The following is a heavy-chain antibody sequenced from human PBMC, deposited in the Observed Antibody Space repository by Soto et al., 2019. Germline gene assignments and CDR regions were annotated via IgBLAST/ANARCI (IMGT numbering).Heavy chain of an antibody. CDR2: IYSGGST. CDR1: GFTVSSNY. D-gene: IGHD3-3*01. J-gene: IGHJ6*02. V-gene: IGHV3-53*01. CDR3: ARDSRSFTIFGVVRDYGMDV. Sequence: QSGGSLRLSCAASGFTVSSNYMSWVRQAPGKGLEWVSVIYSGGSTYYADSVKGRFTISRDNSKNTLYLQMNSLRAEDTAVYYCARDSRSFTIFGVVRDYGMDVWGQGTTVTVSS.